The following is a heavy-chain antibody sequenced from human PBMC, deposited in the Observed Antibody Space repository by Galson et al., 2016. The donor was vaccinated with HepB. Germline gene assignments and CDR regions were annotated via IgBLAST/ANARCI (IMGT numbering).Heavy chain of an antibody. Sequence: SLRLSCAASGFAFDDYAMHWVRQVPGKGLEWVSGISWNSGNIGYAESVKGRFTISRDHAKNSLYLQMNSLRAEGTAMDYCARALGRWSHPFFYYYYGMDVWGQGTTGTVSS. CDR2: ISWNSGNI. CDR1: GFAFDDYA. D-gene: IGHD6-13*01. CDR3: ARALGRWSHPFFYYYYGMDV. V-gene: IGHV3-9*01. J-gene: IGHJ6*02.